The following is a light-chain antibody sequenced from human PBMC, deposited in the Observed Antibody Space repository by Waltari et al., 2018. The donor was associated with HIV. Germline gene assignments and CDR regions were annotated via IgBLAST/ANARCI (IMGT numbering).Light chain of an antibody. J-gene: IGLJ1*01. CDR2: EVT. CDR3: SSYTSSSTLYV. V-gene: IGLV2-14*01. Sequence: QSAPTQPASVSGSPGQSITISCTGTSSNVGAYHYASWYQPHQGKAPKLFIYEVTNRPSGVSNRFSGSKSGNTASLTISGLQAEDEADYYCSSYTSSSTLYVFGTGTKVTVL. CDR1: SSNVGAYHY.